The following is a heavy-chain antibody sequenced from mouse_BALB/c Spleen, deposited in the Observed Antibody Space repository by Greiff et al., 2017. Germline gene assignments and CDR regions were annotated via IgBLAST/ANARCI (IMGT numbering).Heavy chain of an antibody. CDR3: ARGGDDKAWFAY. D-gene: IGHD2-2*01. CDR1: GFTFSSYG. V-gene: IGHV5-6*01. Sequence: VQLQQSGGDLVKPGGSLKLSCAASGFTFSSYGMSWVRQTPDKRLEWVATISSGGSYTYYPDSVKGRFTISRDNAKNTLYLRMSSLKSEDTSMYYCARGGDDKAWFAYWGQETLVTVSA. CDR2: ISSGGSYT. J-gene: IGHJ3*01.